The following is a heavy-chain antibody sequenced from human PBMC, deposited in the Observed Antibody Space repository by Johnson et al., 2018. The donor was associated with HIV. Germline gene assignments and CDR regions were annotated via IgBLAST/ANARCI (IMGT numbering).Heavy chain of an antibody. Sequence: VQLVESGGGVVQPGWSLRLSCAASGFTFNSYGMDWVRQAPGKGLEWVSGINWNGGSTGYADSVKGRFTISRDNAKNSLYLQMNSLRAEDTALYYCARGADPGIAAALVWGQGTMVTVSS. D-gene: IGHD6-13*01. J-gene: IGHJ3*01. CDR3: ARGADPGIAAALV. V-gene: IGHV3-20*04. CDR2: INWNGGST. CDR1: GFTFNSYG.